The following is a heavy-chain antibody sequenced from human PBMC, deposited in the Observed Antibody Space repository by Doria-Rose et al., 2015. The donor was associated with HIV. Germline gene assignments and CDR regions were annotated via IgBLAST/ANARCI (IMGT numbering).Heavy chain of an antibody. Sequence: QVQLQESGPGVVKPSEPLSLTCSVSGASVSSRGYYLNWIRQVPGKGLESLGYTYYTGTSDYSPSLKSRLNMAVDTSKNQFSLKLSFVTVADTAVYYCARMGSYRELDYWGQGALVIGSA. D-gene: IGHD3-3*01. CDR1: GASVSSRGYY. J-gene: IGHJ4*02. CDR3: ARMGSYRELDY. CDR2: TYYTGTS. V-gene: IGHV4-31*03.